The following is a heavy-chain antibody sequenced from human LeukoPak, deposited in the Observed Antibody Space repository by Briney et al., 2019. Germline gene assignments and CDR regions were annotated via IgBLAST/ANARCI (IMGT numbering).Heavy chain of an antibody. Sequence: GGSLRLSCAASGFTFSSYAMSWVRQAPGKGLEWVSAISGSGGSTYYADSAKGRFTISRDNSKNTLYLQMNSLRAEDTAVYYCAGRRITMIVVVILDYFDYWGQGTLVTVSS. J-gene: IGHJ4*02. V-gene: IGHV3-23*01. CDR2: ISGSGGST. CDR1: GFTFSSYA. CDR3: AGRRITMIVVVILDYFDY. D-gene: IGHD3-22*01.